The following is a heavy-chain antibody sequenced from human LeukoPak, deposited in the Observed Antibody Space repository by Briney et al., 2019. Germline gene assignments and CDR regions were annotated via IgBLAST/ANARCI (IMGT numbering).Heavy chain of an antibody. CDR2: ISYDGSNK. J-gene: IGHJ4*02. D-gene: IGHD3-22*01. Sequence: GGSLRLSCAASGFTFNSYWMSWVRQAPGKGLEWVAVISYDGSNKYYADSVKGRFTISRDNSKNTLYLQMNSLRAEDTAVYYCARVLRGYYDNSGYEGWGQGTLVTVSS. CDR1: GFTFNSYW. CDR3: ARVLRGYYDNSGYEG. V-gene: IGHV3-30-3*01.